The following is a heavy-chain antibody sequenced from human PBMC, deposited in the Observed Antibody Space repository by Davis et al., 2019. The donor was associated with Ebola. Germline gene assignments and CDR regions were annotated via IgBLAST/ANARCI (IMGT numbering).Heavy chain of an antibody. Sequence: SETLSLTCSVSGGSVSSGGYYWSWIRQHPGKGLEWIGYIYYSGSTYYNPSLKSRVTISVDTSKNQFSLKVSSVTAADTAVYYCARLGAMYYYGSGSEYNWFDPWGQGTLVTVSS. CDR3: ARLGAMYYYGSGSEYNWFDP. V-gene: IGHV4-31*03. J-gene: IGHJ5*02. CDR2: IYYSGST. CDR1: GGSVSSGGYY. D-gene: IGHD3-10*01.